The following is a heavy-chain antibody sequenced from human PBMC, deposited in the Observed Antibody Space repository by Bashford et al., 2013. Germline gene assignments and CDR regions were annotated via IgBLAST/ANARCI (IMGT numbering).Heavy chain of an antibody. D-gene: IGHD2/OR15-2a*01. CDR3: ARSFFVGRVWYFDI. Sequence: VRQAPGKGLEWVSAISGGGDTTVYAASVRGRFTVSRHDSENWLYLQLDSLKTEDTAVYYCARSFFVGRVWYFDIWGRGTLVTVSS. CDR2: AISGGGDTT. V-gene: IGHV3-72*01. J-gene: IGHJ2*01.